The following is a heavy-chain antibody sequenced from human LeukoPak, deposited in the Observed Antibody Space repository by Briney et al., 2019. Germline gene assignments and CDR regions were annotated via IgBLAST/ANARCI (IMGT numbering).Heavy chain of an antibody. CDR3: AKDEGYQLPTGHAFDY. V-gene: IGHV3-48*01. Sequence: GGSLRLSCAASGFTFSSYSMNWVRQAPGKGLEWVSYISSSSSTIYYADSVKGRFTISRDNSKNTLYLQMNSLRAEDTAVYYCAKDEGYQLPTGHAFDYWGQGTLVTVSS. J-gene: IGHJ4*02. CDR2: ISSSSSTI. CDR1: GFTFSSYS. D-gene: IGHD2-2*01.